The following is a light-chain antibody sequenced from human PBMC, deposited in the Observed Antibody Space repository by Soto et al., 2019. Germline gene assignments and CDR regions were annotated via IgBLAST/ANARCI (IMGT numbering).Light chain of an antibody. CDR3: QVWDISSGQVV. V-gene: IGLV3-21*01. CDR1: NIGSKS. J-gene: IGLJ3*02. Sequence: SYELTQPPSVSVAPGKTVSVACGGSNIGSKSVHWYQNKSGQAPVLVMYYDSDRPSGFPERFSGSNSGNTATLTISRVEAGDDADYYCQVWDISSGQVVFGGGTKLTVL. CDR2: YDS.